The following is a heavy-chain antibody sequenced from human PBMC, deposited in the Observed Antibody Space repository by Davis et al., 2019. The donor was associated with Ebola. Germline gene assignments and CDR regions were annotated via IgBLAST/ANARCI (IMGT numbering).Heavy chain of an antibody. CDR2: IYPGDSDF. J-gene: IGHJ3*02. CDR1: GYSFTSYW. D-gene: IGHD1-20*01. Sequence: GESLKIPCKGSGYSFTSYWIAWVRQMPGKGLEWMGIIYPGDSDFRYSPPFKDQVTISADRSTGTAYLQWSSLKASDTAMYYCATLRRTITGMDDAFDIWGQGTMVTVSS. V-gene: IGHV5-51*01. CDR3: ATLRRTITGMDDAFDI.